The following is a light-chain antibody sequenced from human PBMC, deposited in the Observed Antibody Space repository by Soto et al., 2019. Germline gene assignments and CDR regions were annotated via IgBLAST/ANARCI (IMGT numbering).Light chain of an antibody. CDR3: SSFAGGGNPVL. V-gene: IGLV2-8*01. Sequence: QSALTQPPSASGSLGQSVTISCTGNSSDVGGYNYVSWHQQHPGKAPKLMIYEVTKRPSGVPDRFSGSKSGNTASLTVSGLQAEDEADYYCSSFAGGGNPVLFGGGTKLTVL. CDR1: SSDVGGYNY. J-gene: IGLJ2*01. CDR2: EVT.